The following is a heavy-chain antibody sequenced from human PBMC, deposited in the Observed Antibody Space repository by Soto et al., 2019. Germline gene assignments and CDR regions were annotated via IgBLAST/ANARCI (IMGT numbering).Heavy chain of an antibody. J-gene: IGHJ6*02. CDR2: ISSSGSTI. CDR1: GFTFSDYY. V-gene: IGHV3-11*01. CDR3: AKQQGPGTPYYYAMDV. Sequence: PGGSLRLSCAASGFTFSDYYMSWIRQAPGKGLEWVSYISSSGSTIYYADSVKGRFTISRDNAKNSLYLQMNSLRAEDTAVYYCAKQQGPGTPYYYAMDVWGQGTTVTVSS. D-gene: IGHD1-1*01.